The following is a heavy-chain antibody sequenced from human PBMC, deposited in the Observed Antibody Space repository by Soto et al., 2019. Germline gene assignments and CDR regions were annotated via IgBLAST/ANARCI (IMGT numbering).Heavy chain of an antibody. J-gene: IGHJ4*02. CDR3: ATLYYDYVWGSYRFAIFDY. CDR1: GGSFSGYY. V-gene: IGHV4-34*01. Sequence: PSETLSLTCAVYGGSFSGYYWSWIRQPPGKGLEWIGEINHSGSTNYNPSLRSRVTISVDTSKNQFSLKLSSVTAADTAVYYCATLYYDYVWGSYRFAIFDYWGQGTLVTVSS. CDR2: INHSGST. D-gene: IGHD3-16*02.